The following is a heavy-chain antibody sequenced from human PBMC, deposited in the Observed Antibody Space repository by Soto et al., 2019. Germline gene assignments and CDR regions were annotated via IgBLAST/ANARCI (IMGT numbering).Heavy chain of an antibody. Sequence: QVHLVQSGSEVKKPGASVKVSCKTSGYTFINYGISWVRQAPGQRLEWMGWISPYNDDTKYAQNFQGRVTMTTDTSTRTAYMNLRSLRSDDTAIYYWARDAFYAGSGRYSYGYSPPRFYAMEDWGQGTTVTVS. CDR1: GYTFINYG. CDR2: ISPYNDDT. CDR3: ARDAFYAGSGRYSYGYSPPRFYAMED. V-gene: IGHV1-18*01. J-gene: IGHJ6*02. D-gene: IGHD5-18*01.